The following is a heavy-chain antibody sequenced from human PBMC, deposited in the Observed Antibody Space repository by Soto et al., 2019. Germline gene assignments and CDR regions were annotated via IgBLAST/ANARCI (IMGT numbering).Heavy chain of an antibody. D-gene: IGHD2-15*01. CDR1: GLSISSRSHH. CDR3: ERHKDCSGGSCNAVGYYYGLDV. CDR2: IYHSGTT. Sequence: SETLSLTCTVSGLSISSRSHHWGCIRQPPGKGLEWIGSIYHSGTTYYNPPLKSRVTISVDTSKNQFSLRLSSVTAADTAVYYCERHKDCSGGSCNAVGYYYGLDVWGQGTTVT. V-gene: IGHV4-39*01. J-gene: IGHJ6*02.